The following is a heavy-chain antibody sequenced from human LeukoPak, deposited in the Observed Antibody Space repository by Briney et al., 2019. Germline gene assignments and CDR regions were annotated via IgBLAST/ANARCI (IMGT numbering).Heavy chain of an antibody. J-gene: IGHJ3*02. CDR3: AKDPNGDYIGTFDI. Sequence: RGSLRLSCATSKFNFNSYGMTWVRQAPGKGLEWVSSISGSGGSTQYAASVQGRFTISGDNSKNTLYLQMDSLRAEGTAVYYCAKDPNGDYIGTFDIWGQGTMVTVSS. CDR2: ISGSGGST. V-gene: IGHV3-23*01. CDR1: KFNFNSYG. D-gene: IGHD4-17*01.